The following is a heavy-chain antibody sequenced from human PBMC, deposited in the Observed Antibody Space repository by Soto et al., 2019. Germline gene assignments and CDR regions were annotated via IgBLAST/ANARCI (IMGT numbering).Heavy chain of an antibody. CDR1: GFTFSSYA. D-gene: IGHD6-13*01. CDR3: AKDSSPIAAAGIGGY. V-gene: IGHV3-23*01. J-gene: IGHJ4*02. CDR2: ISGSGGST. Sequence: PGWSLRLSCAASGFTFSSYAMSWVRQAPGKGLEWVSVISGSGGSTYYADSVKGRFTISRDNSKNTLYLQMNSLRAEDTAVYYCAKDSSPIAAAGIGGYWGQGTLVTVSS.